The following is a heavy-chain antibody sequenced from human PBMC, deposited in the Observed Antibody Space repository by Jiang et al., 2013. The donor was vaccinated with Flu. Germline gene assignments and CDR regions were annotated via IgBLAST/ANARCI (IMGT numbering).Heavy chain of an antibody. CDR3: ARARAPEIAAYYFDF. V-gene: IGHV4-59*01. CDR2: IYYSGDT. D-gene: IGHD6-13*01. CDR1: GDSLTNYY. Sequence: GLVKPSETLSLTCTVSGDSLTNYYWNWIRQPPGKGLEWIGYIYYSGDTNYNPSLKSRLSISVDTSKKHFSLDLTSVTAADTAVYYCARARAPEIAAYYFDFWGQGMLVTVSS. J-gene: IGHJ4*02.